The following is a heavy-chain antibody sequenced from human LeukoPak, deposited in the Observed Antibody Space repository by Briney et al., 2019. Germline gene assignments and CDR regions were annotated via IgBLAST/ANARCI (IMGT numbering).Heavy chain of an antibody. CDR2: IWYDGSNK. Sequence: PGRPLRLSCAASGFTFSSYGMHWVRQAPGKGLEWVAVIWYDGSNKYYADSVKGRFTISRDNSKNTLYLQMNSLRAEDTAVYYCARDLRYCMDVWGKGTTVTVSS. J-gene: IGHJ6*04. CDR3: ARDLRYCMDV. V-gene: IGHV3-33*01. CDR1: GFTFSSYG. D-gene: IGHD3-9*01.